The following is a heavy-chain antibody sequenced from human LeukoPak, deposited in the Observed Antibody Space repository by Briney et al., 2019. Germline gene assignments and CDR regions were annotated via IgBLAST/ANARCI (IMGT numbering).Heavy chain of an antibody. CDR1: RFTLSIFA. CDR2: ISGSGGNT. Sequence: GGCLRLSCAAPRFTLSIFATSWVRQAPGMGLGWVSAISGSGGNTYYADTVKGRFTISRDNSKNTLYLQMNSLRAEDTAVYYCAKGLLGLDYWGQGTLVTVSS. J-gene: IGHJ4*02. CDR3: AKGLLGLDY. D-gene: IGHD3-22*01. V-gene: IGHV3-23*01.